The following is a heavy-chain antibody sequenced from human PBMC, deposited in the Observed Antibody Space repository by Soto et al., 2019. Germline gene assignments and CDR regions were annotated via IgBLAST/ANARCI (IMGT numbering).Heavy chain of an antibody. Sequence: EVLLLESGGGLVQPGGSLRLSCADSGFTFSNHAMTWVRQAPGKGLEWVSAISGSGLSTYYADSVKGRFTISRDNSKDTLYLQMNSLRADDTAVYYCAKGSGTYYTYAHLDYWGQGTLVTVSS. CDR3: AKGSGTYYTYAHLDY. D-gene: IGHD1-26*01. V-gene: IGHV3-23*01. CDR1: GFTFSNHA. J-gene: IGHJ4*02. CDR2: ISGSGLST.